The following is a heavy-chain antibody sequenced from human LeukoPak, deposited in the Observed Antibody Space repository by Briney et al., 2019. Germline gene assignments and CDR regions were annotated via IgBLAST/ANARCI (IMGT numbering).Heavy chain of an antibody. D-gene: IGHD3-22*01. CDR1: VYTFTSYA. CDR3: ARENYYDSSGYYPLGY. CDR2: INAGNGNT. V-gene: IGHV1-3*01. J-gene: IGHJ4*02. Sequence: ASVKVSCKASVYTFTSYAMHWVRQAPGQRLEWMGWINAGNGNTKYSQKFQGRVTITRDTSASTAYMELSSLRSEDTAVYYCARENYYDSSGYYPLGYWGQGTLVTVSS.